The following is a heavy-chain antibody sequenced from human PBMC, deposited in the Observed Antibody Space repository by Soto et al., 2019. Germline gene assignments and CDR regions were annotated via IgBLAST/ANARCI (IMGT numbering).Heavy chain of an antibody. Sequence: QVQLEQSGAEMRSPGASVKVSCKASGDRFTGYYIHWVRQAPGQGLEWMGWINPDSGATNYAQNFQGWVTMTRDTSTSAAYMEVNRLRSDDTAVYYCARGKRDSGYVPGAYWGQGTLVTVSS. CDR3: ARGKRDSGYVPGAY. CDR1: GDRFTGYY. J-gene: IGHJ4*02. D-gene: IGHD5-12*01. V-gene: IGHV1-2*04. CDR2: INPDSGAT.